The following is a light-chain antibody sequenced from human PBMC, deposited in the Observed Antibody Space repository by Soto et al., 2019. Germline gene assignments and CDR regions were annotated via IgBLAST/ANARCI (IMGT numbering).Light chain of an antibody. Sequence: QSVLTQPPSASGTPGQRVTISCSGSNSNIGSNTVNWYQQLPGTAPKLLSYGNNQRPSGVPDRFSGSKSGTSASLAISGLQSEDEADYYCAAWDDSLSGRVVFGGGTKLTVL. CDR1: NSNIGSNT. J-gene: IGLJ2*01. CDR3: AAWDDSLSGRVV. V-gene: IGLV1-44*01. CDR2: GNN.